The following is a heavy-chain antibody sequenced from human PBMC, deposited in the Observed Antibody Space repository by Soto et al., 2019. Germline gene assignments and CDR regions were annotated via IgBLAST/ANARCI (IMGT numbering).Heavy chain of an antibody. CDR2: LHSGGDT. CDR1: GIPVSSNY. Sequence: EVQLVESGGGLVQPGGSLRLSCVASGIPVSSNYMTWVRQALGKGLEWVSVLHSGGDTYYANSVKGRFTISRHDSTNTLFLQMNSLTAEDTAVYYCAREGTYYYASRMDLWGPGTTVTVSS. D-gene: IGHD3-10*01. V-gene: IGHV3-53*04. J-gene: IGHJ6*02. CDR3: AREGTYYYASRMDL.